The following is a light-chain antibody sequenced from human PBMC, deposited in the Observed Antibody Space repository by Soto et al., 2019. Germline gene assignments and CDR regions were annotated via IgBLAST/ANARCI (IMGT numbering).Light chain of an antibody. CDR3: QQYNSYWT. CDR1: QSISSW. Sequence: DIHMTQSPSTLSASVGDSVTITCRASQSISSWLAWYQQKPGKAPKLLIYKASSLESGVPSRFSGSGSGTEFTLTISRLQPDDFATYYCQQYNSYWTFGQGTKVDIK. J-gene: IGKJ1*01. V-gene: IGKV1-5*03. CDR2: KAS.